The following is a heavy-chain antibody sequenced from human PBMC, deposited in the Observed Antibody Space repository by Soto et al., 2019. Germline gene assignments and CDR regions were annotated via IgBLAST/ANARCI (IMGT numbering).Heavy chain of an antibody. CDR2: INHSGST. D-gene: IGHD3-3*01. J-gene: IGHJ5*02. V-gene: IGHV4-34*01. Sequence: SETLSLTCAVYGGSFSGYYWSWIRQPPGKGLEWIGEINHSGSTNYNPSLKSRVTISVDTSKNQFSLKLSSVTAADTAVYYCASRKRITIFGVVISHVNWFAPSGQRTLVIVSS. CDR3: ASRKRITIFGVVISHVNWFAP. CDR1: GGSFSGYY.